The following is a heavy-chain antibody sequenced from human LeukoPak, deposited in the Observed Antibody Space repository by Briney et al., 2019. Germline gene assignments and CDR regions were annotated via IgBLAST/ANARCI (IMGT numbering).Heavy chain of an antibody. CDR3: ARRVTTFLS. CDR1: GFDLSPYT. Sequence: PGGSLRLSCSASGFDLSPYTMNWVRQAPGKGLEWVASISSSSSYMYYGDSLKGRFTISRDNAKNTLYLQLGSLRAEDTATYYCARRVTTFLSWGQGTLVIVPS. J-gene: IGHJ4*02. D-gene: IGHD4-17*01. V-gene: IGHV3-21*01. CDR2: ISSSSSYM.